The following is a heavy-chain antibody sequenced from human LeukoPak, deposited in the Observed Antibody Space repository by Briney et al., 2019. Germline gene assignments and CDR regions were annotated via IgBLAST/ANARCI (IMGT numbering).Heavy chain of an antibody. CDR2: MNPNSGNT. CDR3: ATGRIPHSFPFFDY. J-gene: IGHJ4*02. CDR1: GYTFTSYD. D-gene: IGHD2/OR15-2a*01. V-gene: IGHV1-8*01. Sequence: GASVKVSCKASGYTFTSYDINWVRQATGQGLEWMGWMNPNSGNTGYAQKFQGRVTMTEDTSTDTAYMELSSLRSEDTAVYYCATGRIPHSFPFFDYWGQGTLVTVSS.